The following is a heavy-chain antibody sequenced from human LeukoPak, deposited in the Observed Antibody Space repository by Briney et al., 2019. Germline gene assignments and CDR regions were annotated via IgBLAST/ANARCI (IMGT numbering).Heavy chain of an antibody. Sequence: GGSLRLSCAASGFTFSSYAMSWVRQAPGKGLEWVSAISGSGGSTYHADSVKGRFTISRDNSKNTLYLQMNSLRAEDTAVYYXXXXXXXXXXXYYPSDYYYYYMDVWGKGTTVTVSS. CDR1: GFTFSSYA. D-gene: IGHD1-26*01. CDR3: XXXXXXXXXXYYPSDYYYYYMDV. J-gene: IGHJ6*03. CDR2: ISGSGGST. V-gene: IGHV3-23*01.